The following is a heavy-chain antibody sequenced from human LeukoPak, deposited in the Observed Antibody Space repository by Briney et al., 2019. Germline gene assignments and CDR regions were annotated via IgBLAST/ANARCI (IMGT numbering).Heavy chain of an antibody. D-gene: IGHD1-26*01. CDR2: INTNTGNP. CDR1: GYTFTSYA. J-gene: IGHJ4*02. CDR3: ARVDWGELLLGRTTIDY. Sequence: ASVKVSCKASGYTFTSYAMNWVRQAPGQGLEWMGWINTNTGNPTYAQGFTGRFVFSLDTSVSTAYLQISSLKAEDTAVYYCARVDWGELLLGRTTIDYWGQGTLVTVSS. V-gene: IGHV7-4-1*02.